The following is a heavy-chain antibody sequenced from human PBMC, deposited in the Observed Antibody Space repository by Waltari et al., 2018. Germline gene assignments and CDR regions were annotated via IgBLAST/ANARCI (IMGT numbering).Heavy chain of an antibody. CDR1: GYRFTSYG. J-gene: IGHJ4*02. CDR3: ARMSIDSYSYFDY. V-gene: IGHV1-18*01. D-gene: IGHD3-22*01. Sequence: QAQLVQSGAEVKKPGASVKVSCKPAGYRFTSYGINWRRQAPGQGLEWMGWISTYNGNTNYAQKLQGRLTMTTDTSTSTAYMELRSLRSDDTAIYYCARMSIDSYSYFDYWGQGTLVTVSS. CDR2: ISTYNGNT.